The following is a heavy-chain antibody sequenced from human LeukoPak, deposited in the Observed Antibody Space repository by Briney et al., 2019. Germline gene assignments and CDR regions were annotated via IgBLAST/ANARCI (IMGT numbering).Heavy chain of an antibody. V-gene: IGHV1-8*01. CDR2: MNPNSGNT. J-gene: IGHJ4*02. CDR1: GYTFTSYD. Sequence: ASVKVSCKASGYTFTSYDINWVRQATGQGLEWMGWMNPNSGNTGYAQKFQGRVTMTRNTSISTAYMELSSLRSEDTAVYYCARVLFSGIVWEYSSGWVVWGQGTLVTVSS. D-gene: IGHD6-19*01. CDR3: ARVLFSGIVWEYSSGWVV.